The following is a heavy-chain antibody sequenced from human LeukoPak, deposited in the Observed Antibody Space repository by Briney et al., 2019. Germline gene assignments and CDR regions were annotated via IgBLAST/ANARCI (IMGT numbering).Heavy chain of an antibody. J-gene: IGHJ4*02. CDR3: ARGRKGYCSGGSCYHLDY. CDR2: TNPNSGNT. Sequence: GASVKVSCKASGYTFTSYDINWVRQATGRGLEWMGWTNPNSGNTGYAQKFQGRVTMTRNTSISTAYMELSSLRSEDTAVYYCARGRKGYCSGGSCYHLDYWGQGTLVTVSS. V-gene: IGHV1-8*01. CDR1: GYTFTSYD. D-gene: IGHD2-15*01.